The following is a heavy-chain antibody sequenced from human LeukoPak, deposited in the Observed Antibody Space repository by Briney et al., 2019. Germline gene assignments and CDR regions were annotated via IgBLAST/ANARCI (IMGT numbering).Heavy chain of an antibody. CDR2: LRYDGSNK. Sequence: GGSLRLSCAASGFAVSSCGMHWVRQAPGKGLEWVALLRYDGSNKYYAASVRGRFTISRDDSKNTLYLQINSLRPEDTAVYYCAKGSGWLADSWGQGTLVTVSS. CDR1: GFAVSSCG. D-gene: IGHD6-13*01. V-gene: IGHV3-30*02. CDR3: AKGSGWLADS. J-gene: IGHJ4*02.